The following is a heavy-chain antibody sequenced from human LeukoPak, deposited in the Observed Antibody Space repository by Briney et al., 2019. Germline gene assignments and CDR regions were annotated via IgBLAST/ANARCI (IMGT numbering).Heavy chain of an antibody. CDR2: ISSSSYI. D-gene: IGHD3-3*01. J-gene: IGHJ4*02. Sequence: PGGSLRLSCAASGFTFSDYSMNWVRQAPGKGLEWVSSISSSSYIYYADSVKGRFTISRDNAKNSLYLQMNSLRAEDTAVYYCARDRGYYDFWSGLYYFDYWGQGTLVTVSS. CDR3: ARDRGYYDFWSGLYYFDY. V-gene: IGHV3-21*01. CDR1: GFTFSDYS.